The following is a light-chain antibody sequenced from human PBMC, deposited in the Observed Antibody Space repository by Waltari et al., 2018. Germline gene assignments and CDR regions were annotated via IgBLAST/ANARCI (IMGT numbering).Light chain of an antibody. J-gene: IGLJ1*01. CDR3: QVWDNTSDHYV. V-gene: IGLV3-21*04. CDR2: SDS. CDR1: SIESKS. Sequence: SYILTQPPSVSVAPGETASLACGGDSIESKSVHWYQQRPGQAPLLVIYSDSDRPSGIPERFFGSNSGNTAILTISRVEAGDEANYYCQVWDNTSDHYVFGTGTTVSVL.